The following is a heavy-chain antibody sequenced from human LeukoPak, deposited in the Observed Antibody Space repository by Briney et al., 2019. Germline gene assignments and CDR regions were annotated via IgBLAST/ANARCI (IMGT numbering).Heavy chain of an antibody. Sequence: ASVKVSCKASGYTFTGYGISWVRQAPGQGLEWMGWISAYNGNTNYAQKLQGRVTMTTDTSTSTAYMELRSLRSDDTAVYYCARPDAPLGGLSDYYYGMDVWGQGTTVTVSS. D-gene: IGHD4-23*01. CDR1: GYTFTGYG. J-gene: IGHJ6*02. CDR3: ARPDAPLGGLSDYYYGMDV. V-gene: IGHV1-18*01. CDR2: ISAYNGNT.